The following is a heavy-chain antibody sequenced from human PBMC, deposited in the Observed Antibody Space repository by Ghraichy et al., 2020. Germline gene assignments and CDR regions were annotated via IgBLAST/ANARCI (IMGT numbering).Heavy chain of an antibody. V-gene: IGHV5-51*01. CDR3: ARGGFMTTGVGANTYYYYYGMDV. J-gene: IGHJ6*02. CDR1: GYSFTSYW. CDR2: IYPGDSDT. Sequence: GESLNISCKGSGYSFTSYWIGWVRQMPGKGLEWMGIIYPGDSDTRYSPSFQGQVTISADKSISTAYLQWSSLKASDTAMYYCARGGFMTTGVGANTYYYYYGMDVWGQGTTVTVSS. D-gene: IGHD3-16*01.